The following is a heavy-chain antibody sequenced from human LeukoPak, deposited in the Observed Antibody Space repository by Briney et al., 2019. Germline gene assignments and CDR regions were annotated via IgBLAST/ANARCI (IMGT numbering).Heavy chain of an antibody. D-gene: IGHD1-26*01. CDR1: GFTFSSYA. CDR2: ISYDGSNK. J-gene: IGHJ4*02. Sequence: PGGSLRLSCAASGFTFSSYAMHWVRQAPGKGLEWVAVISYDGSNKYYADSVKGRFTISRDNSKNTLYLQMNSPRAEDTAVYYCARAGSFLPFDYWGQGTLVTVSS. V-gene: IGHV3-30*04. CDR3: ARAGSFLPFDY.